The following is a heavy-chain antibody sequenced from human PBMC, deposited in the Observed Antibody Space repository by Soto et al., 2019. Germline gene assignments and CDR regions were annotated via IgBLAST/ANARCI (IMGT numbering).Heavy chain of an antibody. CDR1: GFTFSSYA. Sequence: GGSLRLSCAASGFTFSSYAMHWVRQAPGKGLEWVAVISYDGSNKYYADSVKGRFTISRDNSKNTLYLQMNSLRAEDTAVYYCAREGSGSSSHAFDIWGQGTMVTVSS. D-gene: IGHD6-6*01. J-gene: IGHJ3*02. CDR2: ISYDGSNK. CDR3: AREGSGSSSHAFDI. V-gene: IGHV3-30*04.